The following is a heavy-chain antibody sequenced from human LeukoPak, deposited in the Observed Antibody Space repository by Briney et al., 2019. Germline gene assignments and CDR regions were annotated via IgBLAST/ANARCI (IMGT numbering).Heavy chain of an antibody. Sequence: GGSLRLSCAASGFTFSIYAMSWVRQAPGKGLEWVSAISGSGGTAYYADSVKGRFTISRDNSKNTLYLQMNSLRAEDTAVYYCARDRGYYGSGMSYFDYWGQGTLVTVSS. CDR3: ARDRGYYGSGMSYFDY. J-gene: IGHJ4*02. CDR1: GFTFSIYA. D-gene: IGHD3-10*01. CDR2: ISGSGGTA. V-gene: IGHV3-23*01.